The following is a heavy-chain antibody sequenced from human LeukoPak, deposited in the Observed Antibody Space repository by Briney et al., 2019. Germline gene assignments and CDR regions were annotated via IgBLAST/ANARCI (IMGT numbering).Heavy chain of an antibody. D-gene: IGHD2-2*01. J-gene: IGHJ5*02. Sequence: SVKVSCKASGGTFSSYAISWVRQAPGQGLEWMGRIIPILGIANYAQKFQGRVTITADKSTSTAYMELSSLRSEDTAVYYCARDTKDIVVVPAATWGIGWFDPWGQGTLVTVSS. CDR2: IIPILGIA. V-gene: IGHV1-69*04. CDR3: ARDTKDIVVVPAATWGIGWFDP. CDR1: GGTFSSYA.